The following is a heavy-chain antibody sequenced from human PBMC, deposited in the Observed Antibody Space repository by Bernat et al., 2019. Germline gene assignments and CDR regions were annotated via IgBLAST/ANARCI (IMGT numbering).Heavy chain of an antibody. CDR1: GFSFSDAA. D-gene: IGHD2-8*02. CDR3: QRPSWDVTGGDWYFDL. V-gene: IGHV3-73*01. CDR2: IRSRPKNYAT. J-gene: IGHJ2*01. Sequence: EVQLVESGGGLVQPGGSLKLSCAASGFSFSDAAIHWVRQASGKGLEWVGLIRSRPKNYATTYAASMKGRFTISREELKNTPNQQMKSLKTEDTAMYYGQRPSWDVTGGDWYFDLWGRGTLVTVSS.